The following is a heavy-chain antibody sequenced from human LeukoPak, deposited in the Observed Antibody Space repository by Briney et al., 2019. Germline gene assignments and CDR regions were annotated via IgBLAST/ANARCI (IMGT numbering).Heavy chain of an antibody. V-gene: IGHV4-39*01. CDR3: ARRGDTYYYDSSLMDV. CDR2: IYYSGST. D-gene: IGHD3-22*01. J-gene: IGHJ6*03. Sequence: SETLSLTCTVSGGSISSSSYYWGWIRQPPGKGLEWIGSIYYSGSTYYNPSLKSRVTISVDTSKNQFSLKLNSVTAADTAVYYCARRGDTYYYDSSLMDVWGKGTTVTVS. CDR1: GGSISSSSYY.